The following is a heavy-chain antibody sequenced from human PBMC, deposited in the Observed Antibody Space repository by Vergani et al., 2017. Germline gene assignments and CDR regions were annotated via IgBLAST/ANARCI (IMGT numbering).Heavy chain of an antibody. CDR2: INGSGGST. D-gene: IGHD5-12*01. Sequence: EVQLLESGGDLVKPGGSLRLSCAASGFTFNHYAMNWVRQAPGKGLEWVSGINGSGGSTYYAGAVKGRFTISRDSSKNTLYLQMNSLSAGDTAGYYCAEANPQYRGCDYLFYDHAMYV. CDR1: GFTFNHYA. J-gene: IGHJ6*01. V-gene: IGHV3-23*01. CDR3: AEANPQYRGCDYLFYDHAMYV.